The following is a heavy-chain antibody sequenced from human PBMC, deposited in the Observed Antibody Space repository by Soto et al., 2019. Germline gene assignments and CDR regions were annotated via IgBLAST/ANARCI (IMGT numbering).Heavy chain of an antibody. V-gene: IGHV3-7*01. CDR3: ARDVHYCSSTGCYYWFDP. CDR2: INQDGSEK. Sequence: GGSLRLSCAASGFTLSSHWMCWVRQAPGKGLEWVANINQDGSEKNYVDSVKGRFTISRDNAKNSLYLQMNSLRAEDTAVYYCARDVHYCSSTGCYYWFDPWGQGALVTVSS. CDR1: GFTLSSHW. J-gene: IGHJ5*02. D-gene: IGHD2-2*01.